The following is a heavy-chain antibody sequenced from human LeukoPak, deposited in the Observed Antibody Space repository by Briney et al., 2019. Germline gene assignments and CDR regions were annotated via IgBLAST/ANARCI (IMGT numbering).Heavy chain of an antibody. CDR2: IYSGDST. CDR3: ANGWSPDY. V-gene: IGHV3-53*01. J-gene: IGHJ4*02. D-gene: IGHD2-15*01. CDR1: GFTVSSNY. Sequence: GGSLRLSCAASGFTVSSNYMSWVRQAPGKGLEWVSVIYSGDSTYCADSVKGRFTISRDNSKNTLYLQMNSLRAEDTAVYHCANGWSPDYWGRGTLVTVSS.